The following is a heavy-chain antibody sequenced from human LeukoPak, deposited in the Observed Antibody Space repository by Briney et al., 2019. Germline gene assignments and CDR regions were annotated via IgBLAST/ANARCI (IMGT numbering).Heavy chain of an antibody. CDR1: RVTFSGYT. J-gene: IGHJ4*02. Sequence: GGSLRLSCTASRVTFSGYTMNWVRQAPGKGLEWVSSISSRSSDIYYADSVKGRFTISRDNARNSLYLQMSSLRAEDTAVHYCARALYYDILTGYQTHTYYFDYWGQGTLVTVSS. V-gene: IGHV3-21*01. CDR3: ARALYYDILTGYQTHTYYFDY. CDR2: ISSRSSDI. D-gene: IGHD3-9*01.